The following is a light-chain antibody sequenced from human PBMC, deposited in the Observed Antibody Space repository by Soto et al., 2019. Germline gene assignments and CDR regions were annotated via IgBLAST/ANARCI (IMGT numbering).Light chain of an antibody. Sequence: AIHMTQSPSSISASTGDRITITCRASQDINTDLAWYQQKPGKAPKVLIFAASTMQSGVPSRFSGSGSGTDFTLTISCLQSEDFASYYCQQYYKYPLTFGGGTKVEIK. J-gene: IGKJ4*01. CDR3: QQYYKYPLT. CDR1: QDINTD. V-gene: IGKV1-8*01. CDR2: AAS.